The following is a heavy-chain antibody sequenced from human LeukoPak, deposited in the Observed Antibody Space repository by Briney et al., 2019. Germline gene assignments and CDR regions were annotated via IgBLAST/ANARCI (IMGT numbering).Heavy chain of an antibody. D-gene: IGHD4-11*01. J-gene: IGHJ5*02. CDR1: GGSIDSNNYY. Sequence: SETLSLTCTVSGGSIDSNNYYWAWIRQPPGKGLECIGAVFYSGSTFYNPSLKSRVTISVDTSNSQSSLRLTSVTDADTALYYCARGTPHSNWFDPWGKGTLVTVSS. CDR3: ARGTPHSNWFDP. CDR2: VFYSGST. V-gene: IGHV4-39*07.